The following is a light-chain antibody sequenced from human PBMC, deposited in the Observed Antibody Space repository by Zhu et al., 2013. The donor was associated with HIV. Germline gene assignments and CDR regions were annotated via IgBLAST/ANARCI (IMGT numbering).Light chain of an antibody. CDR2: DDR. CDR3: QVWDSSSDHPYV. V-gene: IGLV3-21*03. J-gene: IGLJ1*01. Sequence: SYELTQPPSVSVAPGKTAKITCGLYNTGGSSVHWYQQRPGRAPVMVVYDDRDRPSGIPERFSGSNSGNTATLTISRVEAGDEADYYCQVWDSSSDHPYVFGTGTKVTVL. CDR1: NTGGSS.